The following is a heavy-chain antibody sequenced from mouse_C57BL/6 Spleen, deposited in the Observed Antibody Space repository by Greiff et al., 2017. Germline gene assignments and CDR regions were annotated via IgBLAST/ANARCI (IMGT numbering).Heavy chain of an antibody. J-gene: IGHJ4*01. CDR3: TTDLMSYAMDY. CDR2: IDPENGDT. Sequence: EVQLQQSGAELVRPGASVKLSCTASGFNIKDDYMHWVKQRPEQGLEWIGWIDPENGDTEYASKFQGKATITADTSSNTAYLQLSSLTSEDTAVYYCTTDLMSYAMDYWGQGTSVTVSS. CDR1: GFNIKDDY. V-gene: IGHV14-4*01.